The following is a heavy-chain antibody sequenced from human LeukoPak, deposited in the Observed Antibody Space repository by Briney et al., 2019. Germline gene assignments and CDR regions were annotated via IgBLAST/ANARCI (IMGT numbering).Heavy chain of an antibody. J-gene: IGHJ5*02. CDR1: GFTFSSYW. Sequence: GALRLSCAASGFTFSSYWMSWVRQAPGKGLEWVANIKQDGSEKYYVDSVKGRFTISRDNAKNSLYLQMSSLRAEDTALYYCARGPPLFDPWGQGTLVIVSS. V-gene: IGHV3-7*01. CDR3: ARGPPLFDP. CDR2: IKQDGSEK.